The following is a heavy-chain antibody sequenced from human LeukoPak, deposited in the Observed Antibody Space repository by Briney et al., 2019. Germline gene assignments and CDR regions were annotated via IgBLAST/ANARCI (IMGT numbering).Heavy chain of an antibody. CDR3: ARDDAPVATGSFDY. V-gene: IGHV1-18*01. CDR1: GYTFTSYG. CDR2: IGAYNGNT. D-gene: IGHD5-12*01. Sequence: ASVKVSCKASGYTFTSYGINWVRQAPGQGLEWMAWIGAYNGNTNYAQKLQGRVTMTTDTSTSTAYMELRSLRSDDTAVYYCARDDAPVATGSFDYWGQGTLVTVSS. J-gene: IGHJ4*02.